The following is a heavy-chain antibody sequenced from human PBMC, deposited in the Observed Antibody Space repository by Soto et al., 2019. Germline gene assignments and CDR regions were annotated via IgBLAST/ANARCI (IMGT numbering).Heavy chain of an antibody. CDR1: GGSISSSNW. CDR3: ARESAAAGPGDY. J-gene: IGHJ4*02. D-gene: IGHD6-13*01. Sequence: QVQLQESGPGLVKPSGTLSLTCAVSGGSISSSNWWSWVRQPPVKGLEWMGAIYHSGSTNYNPSLKSRVTISVDKSKTQCSLKLSSVTAADTAVYYCARESAAAGPGDYWGQGTLVTVSS. V-gene: IGHV4-4*02. CDR2: IYHSGST.